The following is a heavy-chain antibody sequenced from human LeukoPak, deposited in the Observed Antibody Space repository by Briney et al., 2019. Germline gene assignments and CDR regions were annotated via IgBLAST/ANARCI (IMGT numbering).Heavy chain of an antibody. CDR3: ARAVAGAAEYFQH. J-gene: IGHJ1*01. Sequence: GESLKISCQRPGYRFNYWIGSVRQMLGESLEWMGVIYPGDSDTRYSPSLQGQVTTSADKSISTAYLQRSSLKASDTALYNCARAVAGAAEYFQHWGQGTLVTVSS. D-gene: IGHD6-19*01. CDR2: IYPGDSDT. CDR1: GYRFNYW. V-gene: IGHV5-51*01.